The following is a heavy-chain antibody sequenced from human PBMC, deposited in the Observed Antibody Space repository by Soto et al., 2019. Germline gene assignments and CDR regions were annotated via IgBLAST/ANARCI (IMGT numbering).Heavy chain of an antibody. J-gene: IGHJ5*02. CDR3: AKDRGGSYGDYVKNWFDP. CDR2: ISGSGGST. Sequence: PGGSLRLSCAASGFTFSSYAMSWVRQAPGKGLEWVSAISGSGGSTYYADSVKGRFTISRDNSKNTLYLQMNSLRAEDTAVYYCAKDRGGSYGDYVKNWFDPWGQGTPVTVSS. D-gene: IGHD4-17*01. CDR1: GFTFSSYA. V-gene: IGHV3-23*01.